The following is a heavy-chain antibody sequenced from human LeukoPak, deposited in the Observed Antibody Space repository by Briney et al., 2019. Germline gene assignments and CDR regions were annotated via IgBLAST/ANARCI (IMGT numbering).Heavy chain of an antibody. CDR2: MNPNSGNT. J-gene: IGHJ4*02. CDR3: ARARMTAAGTRFDY. Sequence: ASVTVSCTASGYTFTIYDINWVRQATGQGLEWMGWMNPNSGNTGYAQKFQGRVTMTRNTSISTACMELSSLRSEDTAVYYCARARMTAAGTRFDYWGQGTLVTVSS. D-gene: IGHD6-13*01. CDR1: GYTFTIYD. V-gene: IGHV1-8*01.